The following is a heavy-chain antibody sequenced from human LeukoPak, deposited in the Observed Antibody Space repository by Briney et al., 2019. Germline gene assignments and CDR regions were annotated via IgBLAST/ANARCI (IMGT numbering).Heavy chain of an antibody. D-gene: IGHD3-22*01. Sequence: GGPLRLSCAASGFTFDDYGMSWVRQAPGKGLEWVSGINWNGGSTGYADSVKGRFTISRDNAKNSLYLQMNSLRAEDTALYYCARAQEKYYYDSSGYRFDPWGRGTLVTVSS. CDR3: ARAQEKYYYDSSGYRFDP. J-gene: IGHJ5*02. V-gene: IGHV3-20*04. CDR1: GFTFDDYG. CDR2: INWNGGST.